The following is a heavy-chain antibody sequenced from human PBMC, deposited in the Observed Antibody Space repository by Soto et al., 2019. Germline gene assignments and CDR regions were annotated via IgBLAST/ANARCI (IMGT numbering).Heavy chain of an antibody. J-gene: IGHJ5*02. CDR2: IWHDGNEK. CDR3: ARKFGQYANYRFTP. Sequence: QVQLVESGGGVVQPGRSLRLSCAASGFTFSGYGMHWVRQTPGKGLEWVALIWHDGNEKYYADSAKGRFTVSRDHSKNTLYKRMNSLTAEHTSLYYCARKFGQYANYRFTPWGKGSRVAVSS. CDR1: GFTFSGYG. V-gene: IGHV3-33*01. D-gene: IGHD3-16*01.